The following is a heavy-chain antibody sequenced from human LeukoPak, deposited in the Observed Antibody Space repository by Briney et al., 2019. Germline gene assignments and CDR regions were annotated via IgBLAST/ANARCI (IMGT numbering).Heavy chain of an antibody. Sequence: SQTMSLTWAVDGGSFSGYYWSWIRHPPGEGLEWIGEINDSGSTNYHPSLKTRSTISVDTSKNQFSLKMRSVTAADTAVYYCARTVRSSGWGIDYWGQVTLVTASS. V-gene: IGHV4-34*01. CDR2: INDSGST. CDR1: GGSFSGYY. D-gene: IGHD6-19*01. J-gene: IGHJ4*02. CDR3: ARTVRSSGWGIDY.